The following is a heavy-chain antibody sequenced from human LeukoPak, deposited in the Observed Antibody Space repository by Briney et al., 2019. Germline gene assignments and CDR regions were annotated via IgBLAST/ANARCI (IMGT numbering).Heavy chain of an antibody. V-gene: IGHV3-21*01. J-gene: IGHJ4*02. D-gene: IGHD6-6*01. CDR1: GFTFSNYN. CDR2: ISSSSSYI. Sequence: PGGSLRLSCAASGFTFSNYNMNWVRKAPGRRLEWVSSISSSSSYIYYADSVKGRFTISRDNAKNSLYLQMNSLRAEDTAVYYCAREESSSSGYYFDYWGQGTLVTVSS. CDR3: AREESSSSGYYFDY.